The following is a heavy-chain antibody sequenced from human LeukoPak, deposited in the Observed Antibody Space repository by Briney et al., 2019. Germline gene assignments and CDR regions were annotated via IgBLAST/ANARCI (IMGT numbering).Heavy chain of an antibody. J-gene: IGHJ4*02. CDR3: ATTPLGYCSSTSCYDLLDY. Sequence: GASVKVSCKASGYTFTGYYMHWVRQAPGQGLEWMGIINPSGGSTSYAQKFQGRVTMTRDTSTSTVYMELSSLRSEDTAVYYCATTPLGYCSSTSCYDLLDYWGQGTLVTVSS. CDR1: GYTFTGYY. D-gene: IGHD2-2*01. CDR2: INPSGGST. V-gene: IGHV1-46*01.